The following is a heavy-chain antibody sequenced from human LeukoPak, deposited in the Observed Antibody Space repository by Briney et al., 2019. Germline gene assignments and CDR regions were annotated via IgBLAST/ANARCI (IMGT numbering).Heavy chain of an antibody. D-gene: IGHD3-22*01. J-gene: IGHJ5*02. CDR3: ARDRYYYDSSGYGLWFDP. Sequence: SETLSLTCTVSGGSISSYYWSWIRQPAGKGLEWIGRIYTSGSTNYNPSLKSRVTMSVDTSKNQFSLKLSSVTAADTAVYYCARDRYYYDSSGYGLWFDPWGQGTLVTVS. V-gene: IGHV4-4*07. CDR1: GGSISSYY. CDR2: IYTSGST.